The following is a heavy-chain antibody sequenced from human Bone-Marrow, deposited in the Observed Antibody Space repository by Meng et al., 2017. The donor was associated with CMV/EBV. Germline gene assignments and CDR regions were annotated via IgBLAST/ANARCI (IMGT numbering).Heavy chain of an antibody. CDR1: GFTFSSYA. Sequence: GESLKISCAASGFTFSSYAMSWVRQAPGKGLEWVSAISGSGGSTYDADSVKGRFTISIDNSKNTLYLQMNSLRAEDTAVYYCAKDRPLRGYDCWSGFWDYWGQGTLVTVSS. CDR3: AKDRPLRGYDCWSGFWDY. J-gene: IGHJ4*02. CDR2: ISGSGGST. D-gene: IGHD3-3*01. V-gene: IGHV3-23*01.